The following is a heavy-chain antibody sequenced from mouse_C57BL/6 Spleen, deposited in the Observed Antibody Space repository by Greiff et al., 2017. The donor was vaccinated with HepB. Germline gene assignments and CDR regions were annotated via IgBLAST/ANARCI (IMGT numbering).Heavy chain of an antibody. CDR1: GYTFTTYP. Sequence: VQLQQSGAELVKPGASVKMSCKASGYTFTTYPIEWMKQNHGKSLEWIGNFHPYNDDTKYNEKFKGKATLTVEKSSSTVYLELSRLTSDDSAVYYCERRYGSSAHGYCDVWGTGTTVTVAS. CDR3: ERRYGSSAHGYCDV. V-gene: IGHV1-47*01. D-gene: IGHD1-1*01. J-gene: IGHJ1*03. CDR2: FHPYNDDT.